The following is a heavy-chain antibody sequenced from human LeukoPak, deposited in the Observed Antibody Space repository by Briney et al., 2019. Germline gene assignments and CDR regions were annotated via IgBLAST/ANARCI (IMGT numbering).Heavy chain of an antibody. CDR3: ASGRLGYYFDY. CDR2: IKQDGSEK. Sequence: GGSLRLSCAASGFTFSSYWMSWVRQAPGKGLEWVANIKQDGSEKYYVGSVKGRFTISRDNAKNSLYLQMNSLRAEDTAVYYCASGRLGYYFDYWGQGTLVTVSS. V-gene: IGHV3-7*01. D-gene: IGHD3-16*01. CDR1: GFTFSSYW. J-gene: IGHJ4*02.